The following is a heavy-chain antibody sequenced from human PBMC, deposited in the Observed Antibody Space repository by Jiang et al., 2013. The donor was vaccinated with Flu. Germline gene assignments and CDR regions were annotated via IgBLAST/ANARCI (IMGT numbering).Heavy chain of an antibody. CDR1: GGSISSSSYY. CDR3: ASVGGSGWCITGNWFDP. Sequence: GLVKPSETLSLTCTVSGGSISSSSYYWGWIRQSPGKGLEWIGSIYYSGSTYYNPSLKSRVTISVDTSKNQFSLKLSSVTAADTAVYYCASVGGSGWCITGNWFDPWGQGTLVTVSS. D-gene: IGHD6-19*01. J-gene: IGHJ5*02. V-gene: IGHV4-39*01. CDR2: IYYSGST.